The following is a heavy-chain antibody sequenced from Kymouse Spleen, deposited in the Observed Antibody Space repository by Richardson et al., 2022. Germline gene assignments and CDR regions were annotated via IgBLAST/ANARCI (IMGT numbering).Heavy chain of an antibody. CDR1: GFTFSSYG. Sequence: QVQLVESGGGVVQPGRSLRLSCAASGFTFSSYGMHWVRQAPGKGLEWVAVIWYDGSNKYYADSVKGRFTISRDNSKNTLYLQMNSLRAEDTAVYYCARAPIAVAGTTSYYYYYGMDVWGQGTTVTVSS. J-gene: IGHJ6*02. CDR2: IWYDGSNK. V-gene: IGHV3-33*01. D-gene: IGHD6-19*01. CDR3: ARAPIAVAGTTSYYYYYGMDV.